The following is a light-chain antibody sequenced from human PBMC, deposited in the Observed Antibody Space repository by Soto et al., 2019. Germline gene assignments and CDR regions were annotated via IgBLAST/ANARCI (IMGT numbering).Light chain of an antibody. V-gene: IGKV3-20*01. CDR1: QSVSSSY. CDR3: QQYGCSSIT. J-gene: IGKJ5*01. Sequence: EIVLTQSPGTLSLSPGERATLSCRASQSVSSSYLAWYQQKPGQAPRLLIYGASSRATGIPDRFSGSGSGTDCTLTISRLQHHIFAVTFCQQYGCSSITFGQGTRLEIK. CDR2: GAS.